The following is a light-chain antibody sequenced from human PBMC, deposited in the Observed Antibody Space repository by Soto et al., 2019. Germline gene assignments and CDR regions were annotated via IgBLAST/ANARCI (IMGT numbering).Light chain of an antibody. V-gene: IGKV3-11*01. CDR1: QSVSSH. CDR3: QERTNWPPSWT. J-gene: IGKJ1*01. Sequence: EIVLTQSPATLSLSPGERATLSCRASQSVSSHLAWCQQKPGQAPRLLIYDASNRATGTPDRFRGSGSGTAFTLTISGLDPEVFAVYYCQERTNWPPSWTFGQGTKVDIK. CDR2: DAS.